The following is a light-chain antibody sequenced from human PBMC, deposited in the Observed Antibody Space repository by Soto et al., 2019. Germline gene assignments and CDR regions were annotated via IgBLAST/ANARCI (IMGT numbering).Light chain of an antibody. CDR3: SSYTSSSNYFL. CDR2: EVS. Sequence: QSALTQPASVSGSPGQSITISCTGPSSDVGSYNYVSWYQQHPGKAPKLMIYEVSNRPAGVSNRFSGSKSGNTASLTISGLQGDEEADYYCSSYTSSSNYFLFGGWTKLTV. CDR1: SSDVGSYNY. J-gene: IGLJ2*01. V-gene: IGLV2-14*01.